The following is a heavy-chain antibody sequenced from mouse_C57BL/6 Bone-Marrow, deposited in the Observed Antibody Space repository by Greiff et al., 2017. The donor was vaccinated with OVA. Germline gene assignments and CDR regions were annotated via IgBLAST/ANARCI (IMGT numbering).Heavy chain of an antibody. CDR1: GYTFTSYG. Sequence: VQLQQSGAELARPGASVKLSCKASGYTFTSYGISWVKQRTGQGLEWIGEIYPRSGNTYYNEKFKGKATLTADKSSSTAYMELRRLTSEDSAVYFCARSLRYYAMDYWGQGTSVTVSS. J-gene: IGHJ4*01. CDR2: IYPRSGNT. CDR3: ARSLRYYAMDY. D-gene: IGHD1-1*01. V-gene: IGHV1-81*01.